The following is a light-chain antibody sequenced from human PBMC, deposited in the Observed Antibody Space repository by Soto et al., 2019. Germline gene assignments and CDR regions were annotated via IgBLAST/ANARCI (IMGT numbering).Light chain of an antibody. CDR3: QQRIKWPIT. CDR1: QSVSIK. V-gene: IGKV3-15*01. CDR2: DTS. J-gene: IGKJ5*01. Sequence: EIVMTQSPATLSVSPGERATLSCRASQSVSIKLAWYQQKPGQAPRLLIYDTSTRATGIPARFSGSGSGTDFTLTISSLEPADSAVYYCQQRIKWPITFGQGTRLEIK.